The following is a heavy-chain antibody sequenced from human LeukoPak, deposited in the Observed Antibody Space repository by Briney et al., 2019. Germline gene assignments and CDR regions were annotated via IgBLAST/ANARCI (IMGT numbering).Heavy chain of an antibody. CDR3: ARGKYSSGWFDY. CDR1: GFTFSSYS. J-gene: IGHJ4*02. D-gene: IGHD6-19*01. CDR2: ITTSSTYI. Sequence: PGGSLRLSCAASGFTFSSYSMSWVRQAPGKGLEWVSSITTSSTYISYADSVKGRFTISRDNAKNSLYLQMNSLRSEDTAVYYCARGKYSSGWFDYWGQGTLVTVSS. V-gene: IGHV3-21*01.